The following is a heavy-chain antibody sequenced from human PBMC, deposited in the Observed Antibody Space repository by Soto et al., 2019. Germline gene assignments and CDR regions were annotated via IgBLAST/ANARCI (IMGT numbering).Heavy chain of an antibody. J-gene: IGHJ4*02. CDR3: ARDSCDYPCASFDY. V-gene: IGHV1-69*04. D-gene: IGHD4-17*01. CDR1: GGTFSSYT. CDR2: IIPILGIA. Sequence: ASVKVSCKASGGTFSSYTISWVRQAPGQGLEWMGRIIPILGIANYAQKFQGRVTITADKSTSTAYMELSSPRSEDTAVYYCARDSCDYPCASFDYWGQGTLVTVSS.